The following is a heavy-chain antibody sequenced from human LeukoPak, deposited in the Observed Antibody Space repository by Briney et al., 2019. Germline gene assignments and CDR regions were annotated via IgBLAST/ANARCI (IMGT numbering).Heavy chain of an antibody. J-gene: IGHJ4*02. CDR1: GGSFSGYY. V-gene: IGHV4-34*01. CDR3: ARGLPPHYYGSGSYYNR. D-gene: IGHD3-10*01. CDR2: INHSGST. Sequence: SGTLSLTCAVYGGSFSGYYWSWIRQPPGKGLEWIGEINHSGSTNYNPSLKSRVTISVDTSKNQFSLKLSSVTAADTAVYYCARGLPPHYYGSGSYYNRWGQGTLVTVSS.